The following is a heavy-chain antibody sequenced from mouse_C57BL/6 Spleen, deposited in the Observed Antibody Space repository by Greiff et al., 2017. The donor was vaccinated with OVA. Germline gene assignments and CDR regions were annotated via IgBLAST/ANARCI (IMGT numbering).Heavy chain of an antibody. V-gene: IGHV1-50*01. CDR2: IDPSDSDT. Sequence: QVQLQQPGAELVKPGASVKLSCKASGYTFTSYWMQWVKQRPGQGLEWIGEIDPSDSDTNYNQKFKGKATLTVDTSSSTAYMQLSSLTSEDSAVYYCARDYGSSYWYCDVWGTGTTVTVSS. J-gene: IGHJ1*03. CDR3: ARDYGSSYWYCDV. CDR1: GYTFTSYW. D-gene: IGHD1-1*01.